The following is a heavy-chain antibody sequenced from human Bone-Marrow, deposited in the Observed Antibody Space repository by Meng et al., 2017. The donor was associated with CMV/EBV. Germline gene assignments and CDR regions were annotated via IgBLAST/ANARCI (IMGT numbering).Heavy chain of an antibody. Sequence: ASVKVSCKASGYTFTGYYMHWVRQAPGQGLEWMGWINPNSGGANYAEKFQGRVTMTRDTSSSTAYMEVSRLRSDDTAVYYCARDLVPVHRQVYYGMDVWGQGTTVTVSS. D-gene: IGHD2-2*01. CDR1: GYTFTGYY. V-gene: IGHV1-2*02. CDR3: ARDLVPVHRQVYYGMDV. CDR2: INPNSGGA. J-gene: IGHJ6*02.